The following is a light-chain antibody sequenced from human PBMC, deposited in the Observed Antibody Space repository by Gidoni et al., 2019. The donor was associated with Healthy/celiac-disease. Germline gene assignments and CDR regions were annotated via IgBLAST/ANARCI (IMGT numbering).Light chain of an antibody. CDR1: QSVSSN. J-gene: IGKJ1*01. V-gene: IGKV3-15*01. CDR2: GAA. CDR3: QQYNNWSWT. Sequence: EIVVRQSPATLSVSPGERATLSCRASQSVSSNLAWYQQKPGQAPRLLIYGAASRSTGIPARFSGSWSGTEFTLTISSLHSEDFAVYYFQQYNNWSWTFXQXTKVEIK.